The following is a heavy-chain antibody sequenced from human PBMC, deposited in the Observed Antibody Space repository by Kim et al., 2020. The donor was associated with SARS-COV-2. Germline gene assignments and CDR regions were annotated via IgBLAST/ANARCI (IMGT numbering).Heavy chain of an antibody. CDR3: TTDCSGGSCYSGSSNDY. J-gene: IGHJ4*02. D-gene: IGHD2-15*01. V-gene: IGHV3-15*01. Sequence: VKGRFTISRDDSKNTLYLQMNSLKTEDTAVYYCTTDCSGGSCYSGSSNDYWGQGTLVTVSS.